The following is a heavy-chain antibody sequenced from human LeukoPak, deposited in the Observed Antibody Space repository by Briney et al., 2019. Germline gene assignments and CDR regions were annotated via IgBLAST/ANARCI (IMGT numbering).Heavy chain of an antibody. CDR3: AKDRVWPKAFDF. D-gene: IGHD2-21*01. V-gene: IGHV3-30*02. CDR2: IPYDGKNK. J-gene: IGHJ3*01. CDR1: GFTFSNYG. Sequence: GGSLRLSCVASGFTFSNYGMHWVRQSPEKGLEWVTFIPYDGKNKKFADSVKGRFTISRDNSNNTVHLEMNSLRVEDTAVYFCAKDRVWPKAFDFWGHGTMVTVSS.